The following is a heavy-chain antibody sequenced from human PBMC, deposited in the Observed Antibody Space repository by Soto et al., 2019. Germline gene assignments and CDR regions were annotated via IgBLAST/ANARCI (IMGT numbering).Heavy chain of an antibody. D-gene: IGHD2-15*01. CDR2: INHSGST. Sequence: PSETLSLTCAVYGGSFSGYYWSWIRQPPGKGLEWIGEINHSGSTNYNPSLKSRVTISVDTSKNQFSLKLSSVTAADTAVYYCARGTHFMNGVVVAADYYYYYGIDVWGQGTTVTVSS. J-gene: IGHJ6*02. CDR3: ARGTHFMNGVVVAADYYYYYGIDV. V-gene: IGHV4-34*01. CDR1: GGSFSGYY.